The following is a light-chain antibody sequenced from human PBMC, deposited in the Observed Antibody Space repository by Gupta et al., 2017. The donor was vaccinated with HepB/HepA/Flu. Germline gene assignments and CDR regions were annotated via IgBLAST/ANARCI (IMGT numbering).Light chain of an antibody. V-gene: IGLV2-23*02. J-gene: IGLJ2*01. Sequence: QSALPSPASVSGSPGQSITISCTGTSSDIGTYDLVSWYQQHPGKAPKLMIYEVTKRPSGVSNRCSGSKSGNRASLTISGLQAEDEAEYYCCAYGGMVSMVVFGGGTKLTVL. CDR3: CAYGGMVSMVV. CDR2: EVT. CDR1: SSDIGTYDL.